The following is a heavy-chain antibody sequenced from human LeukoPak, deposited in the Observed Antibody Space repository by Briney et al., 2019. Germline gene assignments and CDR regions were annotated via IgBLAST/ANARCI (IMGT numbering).Heavy chain of an antibody. D-gene: IGHD6-13*01. Sequence: GSLRLSCAASGFTFSNYHMSWVRQAPGKGLEWISFITAGSSTMYYADSVKGRFTISRDNAKNSLSLQMNSLRDEDTAVYYCARGRTSSWYFDYWGQGTLVTVSS. J-gene: IGHJ4*02. V-gene: IGHV3-48*02. CDR2: ITAGSSTM. CDR3: ARGRTSSWYFDY. CDR1: GFTFSNYH.